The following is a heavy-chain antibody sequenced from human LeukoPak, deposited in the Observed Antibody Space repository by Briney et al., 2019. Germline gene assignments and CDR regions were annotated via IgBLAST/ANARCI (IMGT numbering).Heavy chain of an antibody. CDR2: ISSSSSYI. J-gene: IGHJ4*02. CDR1: GFTFSSYS. CDR3: VGTIVVVVAATRDPFDY. D-gene: IGHD2-15*01. Sequence: PGGSLRLSCAASGFTFSSYSMNWVRQAPGKGLEWVSSISSSSSYIYYADSVKGRFTISRDNAKNSLYLQMNSLRAEDTAVYYCVGTIVVVVAATRDPFDYWGQGTLVTVSS. V-gene: IGHV3-21*01.